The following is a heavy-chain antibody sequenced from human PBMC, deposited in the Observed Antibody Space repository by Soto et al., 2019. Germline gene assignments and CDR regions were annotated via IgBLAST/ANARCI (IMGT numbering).Heavy chain of an antibody. CDR1: GYTFTDHY. V-gene: IGHV1-2*02. D-gene: IGHD1-1*01. CDR2: INPKSGDT. CDR3: ARDVSRQPVQWCDP. Sequence: QVQLVQSGAEVKEPGASMKVSCKASGYTFTDHYIHWVRQAPGQGLECMGWINPKSGDTKYAQRFQGRVTMTRDTAISTADRGLSGLTSDATAVYYCARDVSRQPVQWCDPWGRGTLVIVSS. J-gene: IGHJ5*02.